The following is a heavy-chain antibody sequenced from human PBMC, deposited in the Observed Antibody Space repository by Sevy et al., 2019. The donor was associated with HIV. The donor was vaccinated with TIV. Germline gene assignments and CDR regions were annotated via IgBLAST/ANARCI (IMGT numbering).Heavy chain of an antibody. CDR3: TTDQAQLLWFGELRFDY. Sequence: GGSLRLSCAASGFTFSNAWMSWVRQAPGKGLEWVGRIKSKTDGGTTDYAEPVKGRFTISRDNSKNTQYLQMNSLKTEDTAVYYCTTDQAQLLWFGELRFDYWGQGTLVTVSS. CDR2: IKSKTDGGTT. CDR1: GFTFSNAW. D-gene: IGHD3-10*01. J-gene: IGHJ4*02. V-gene: IGHV3-15*01.